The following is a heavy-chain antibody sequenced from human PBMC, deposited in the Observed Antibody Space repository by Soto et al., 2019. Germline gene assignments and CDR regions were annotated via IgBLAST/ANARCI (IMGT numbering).Heavy chain of an antibody. CDR3: AREDSIIIPAVSDF. V-gene: IGHV3-21*01. CDR1: GFAFNNYG. D-gene: IGHD2-2*01. J-gene: IGHJ4*02. CDR2: ISRSDYT. Sequence: PGGSLRLSCTVSGFAFNNYGINWVRQAPGQGLEWVSSISRSDYTYYSDSVKGRFTISRDNAKNSVSLQMNTLRVEDTAVYCCAREDSIIIPAVSDFWGQGTLVTVSS.